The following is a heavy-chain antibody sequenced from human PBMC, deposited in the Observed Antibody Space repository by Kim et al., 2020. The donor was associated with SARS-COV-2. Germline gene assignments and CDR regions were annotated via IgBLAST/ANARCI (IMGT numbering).Heavy chain of an antibody. J-gene: IGHJ5*02. Sequence: SETLSLTCTVSGGSISSYYWSWIRQPPGKGLEWIGYIYYSGSTNYNPSLKSRVTISVDTSKNQFSLKLSSVTAADTAVYYCARISADFWSGPPDGWFDPWGRGTLVTVSS. V-gene: IGHV4-59*01. D-gene: IGHD3-3*01. CDR3: ARISADFWSGPPDGWFDP. CDR1: GGSISSYY. CDR2: IYYSGST.